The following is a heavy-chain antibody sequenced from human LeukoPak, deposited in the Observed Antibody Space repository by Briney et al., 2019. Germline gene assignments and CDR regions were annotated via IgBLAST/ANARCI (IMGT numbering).Heavy chain of an antibody. D-gene: IGHD3-3*01. CDR2: ITSSSSTI. V-gene: IGHV3-48*01. CDR3: AKLSSPPRFP. J-gene: IGHJ5*02. CDR1: GFTFSSYT. Sequence: EGSLRLSCAASGFTFSSYTMNWVRQAPGKGLEWVSYITSSSSTIYYADSVKGRFTISRDNSKNTLYLEIHSLRAEDTAIYYCAKLSSPPRFPWGQGTLVTVSS.